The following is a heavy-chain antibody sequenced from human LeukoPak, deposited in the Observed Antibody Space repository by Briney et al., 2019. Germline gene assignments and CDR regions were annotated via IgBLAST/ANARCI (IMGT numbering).Heavy chain of an antibody. CDR1: GGSISSSSYY. D-gene: IGHD2-2*01. V-gene: IGHV4-39*01. Sequence: SETLSLTCTVSGGSISSSSYYWGWIRQPPGKGLEWIGSIYYSGSTYYNPSLKSRVTISVDTSKNQLSLKLSSVTAADTAVYYCVRAQLLYIWFDPWGQGTLVTVSS. J-gene: IGHJ5*02. CDR2: IYYSGST. CDR3: VRAQLLYIWFDP.